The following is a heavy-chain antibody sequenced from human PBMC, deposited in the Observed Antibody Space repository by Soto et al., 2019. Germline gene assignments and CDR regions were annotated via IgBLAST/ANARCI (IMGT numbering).Heavy chain of an antibody. Sequence: GGSLRLSCAASGFTFSSYGMHWVRQAPGKGLEWVGFIRSKAYGGTTEYAASVKGRFTISRDDSKSIAYLQMNSLKTEDTAVYYCTRAPLLEWLEYYFDYWGQGTLVTVSS. CDR3: TRAPLLEWLEYYFDY. D-gene: IGHD3-3*01. J-gene: IGHJ4*02. V-gene: IGHV3-49*04. CDR1: GFTFSSYG. CDR2: IRSKAYGGTT.